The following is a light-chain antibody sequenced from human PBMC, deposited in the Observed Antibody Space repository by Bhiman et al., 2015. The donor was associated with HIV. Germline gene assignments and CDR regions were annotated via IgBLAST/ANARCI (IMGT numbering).Light chain of an antibody. CDR2: QDS. Sequence: YDLTQPPSVSVSPGQTASIPCSGDKLEDKYVSWYQQKPGQSPVLVIYQDSKRPSGIPERFSGSNSGNTATLTISGTQAMDEADYYCQAWDSSTGGYVFGTGTKVTVL. V-gene: IGLV3-1*01. J-gene: IGLJ1*01. CDR1: KLEDKY. CDR3: QAWDSSTGGYV.